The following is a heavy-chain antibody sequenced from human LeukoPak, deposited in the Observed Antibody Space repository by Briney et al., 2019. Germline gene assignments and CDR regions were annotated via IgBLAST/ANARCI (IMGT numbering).Heavy chain of an antibody. Sequence: GGSLRLSCAASGFTVSSNYMSWVRQTPGKGLEWVSVIYSGGSTYYADSVKGRFTISRDSSKNTLFLQMNRLRPEDAAVYYCAKAPVTTCRGAYCYPFDYWGQGTLVTVSS. CDR3: AKAPVTTCRGAYCYPFDY. CDR1: GFTVSSNY. J-gene: IGHJ4*02. CDR2: IYSGGST. D-gene: IGHD2-21*01. V-gene: IGHV3-53*01.